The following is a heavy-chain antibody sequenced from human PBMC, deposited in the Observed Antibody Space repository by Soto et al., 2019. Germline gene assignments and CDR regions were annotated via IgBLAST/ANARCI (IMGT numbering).Heavy chain of an antibody. V-gene: IGHV2-5*02. CDR2: IYWDDDK. J-gene: IGHJ4*02. CDR3: AHSRYSRSSFDY. Sequence: SGPTLVNPTQTLTLTCTFSGFSLTSNDVGVGWIRQPPGKALEWLALIYWDDDKRYSPSLKSRLTITRDTSKNQVVLRMTNMDPVDTATYYCAHSRYSRSSFDYWGQGTLVTVSS. CDR1: GFSLTSNDVG. D-gene: IGHD6-6*01.